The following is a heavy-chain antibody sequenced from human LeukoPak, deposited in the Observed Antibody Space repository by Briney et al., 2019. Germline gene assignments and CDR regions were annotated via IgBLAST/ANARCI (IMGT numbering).Heavy chain of an antibody. D-gene: IGHD6-6*01. CDR1: GFTFDDYA. V-gene: IGHV3-43*02. Sequence: PGGSLRLSCAASGFTFDDYAMHWVRQAPGKGLEWVSLISGDGGSTYYADSVKGRFTISRDNSKNSLYLQMNSLRTEDTALYYCAKDKSSAIAARPRYYYYYGMDVWGQGTTVTVSS. J-gene: IGHJ6*02. CDR3: AKDKSSAIAARPRYYYYYGMDV. CDR2: ISGDGGST.